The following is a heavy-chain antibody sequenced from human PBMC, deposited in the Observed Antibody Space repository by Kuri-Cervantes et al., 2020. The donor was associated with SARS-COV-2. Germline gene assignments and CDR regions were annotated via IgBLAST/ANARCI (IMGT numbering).Heavy chain of an antibody. CDR3: ARRYDSSGYWDY. J-gene: IGHJ4*02. CDR2: IYHSGST. V-gene: IGHV4-38-2*01. D-gene: IGHD3-22*01. CDR1: GYSISSGYY. Sequence: SQTLSLTCAVSGYSISSGYYWGWVRQPPGKGLEWIGSIYHSGSTYYNPSLMSRVTILVDTSKNQFSLKLSSVTAADTAVCYCARRYDSSGYWDYWGQGTLVTVSS.